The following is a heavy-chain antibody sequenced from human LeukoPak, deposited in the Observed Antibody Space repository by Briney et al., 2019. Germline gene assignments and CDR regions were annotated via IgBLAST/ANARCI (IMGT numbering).Heavy chain of an antibody. Sequence: GASVKVSCKASGGTFSSYAISWVRQAHGQGLEWMGRIIPILGIANYAQKFQGRVTITADKSTSTAYMELSSLRSEDTAVYYCAIMDDSSGYYPAPFDYWGQGTLVTVSS. CDR2: IIPILGIA. CDR1: GGTFSSYA. J-gene: IGHJ4*02. V-gene: IGHV1-69*04. CDR3: AIMDDSSGYYPAPFDY. D-gene: IGHD3-22*01.